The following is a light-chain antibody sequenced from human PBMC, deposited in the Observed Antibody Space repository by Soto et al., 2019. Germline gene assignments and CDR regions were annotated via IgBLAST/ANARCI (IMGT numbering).Light chain of an antibody. V-gene: IGLV2-23*01. CDR3: CSYAGSTNFVL. Sequence: QSVLTQPASVSGSPGQSITISCSGASSDVGTYTLVSWYQQHPGKAPKLMIYEGSRRPSGVSNRFSGSTSDNTASLTISGLQAEDEADYYCCSYAGSTNFVLFGGGTKLTVL. CDR2: EGS. CDR1: SSDVGTYTL. J-gene: IGLJ3*02.